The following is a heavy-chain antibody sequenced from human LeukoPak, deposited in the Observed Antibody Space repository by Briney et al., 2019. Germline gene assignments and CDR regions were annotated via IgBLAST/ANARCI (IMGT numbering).Heavy chain of an antibody. Sequence: GGSLRLSCAASGFTFSSYGMSWVRQAPGKGLEWVSAITGNGDSTYNADSVKGRFTISRDNSKNTLYLQMNSLRADDTAVYYCARGGILWFYWGQGTLVTVSS. CDR1: GFTFSSYG. CDR2: ITGNGDST. CDR3: ARGGILWFY. J-gene: IGHJ4*02. D-gene: IGHD2-21*01. V-gene: IGHV3-23*01.